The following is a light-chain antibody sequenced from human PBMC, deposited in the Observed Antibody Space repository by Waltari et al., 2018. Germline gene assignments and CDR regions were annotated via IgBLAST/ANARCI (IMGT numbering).Light chain of an antibody. J-gene: IGLJ3*02. CDR1: SGSVSTTSY. Sequence: QTVVTQEPSLSVSPGGTVTLTCALTSGSVSTTSYATWYQQTTGKPPRPPVYNGSSRSSVVPDRFSGSILGNKAALTITGAQADDESNYYGSLYMGSGIWVFGGGTKLTVL. V-gene: IGLV8-61*01. CDR3: SLYMGSGIWV. CDR2: NGS.